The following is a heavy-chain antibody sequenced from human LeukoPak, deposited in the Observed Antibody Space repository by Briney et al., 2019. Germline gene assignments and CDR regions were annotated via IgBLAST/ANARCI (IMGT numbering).Heavy chain of an antibody. CDR2: IYYSGTT. V-gene: IGHV4-39*01. CDR3: ARLTSGDDYGTTGAFDI. J-gene: IGHJ3*02. CDR1: GGSISSSGYY. Sequence: PSETLSLTCTVSGGSISSSGYYWGWIRQPPGKGLEWIGSIYYSGTTYYNPSLKSRITISVDTSKNQFSLKLSSVNAADTAVYSCARLTSGDDYGTTGAFDIWGQGTMVTVSS. D-gene: IGHD4-17*01.